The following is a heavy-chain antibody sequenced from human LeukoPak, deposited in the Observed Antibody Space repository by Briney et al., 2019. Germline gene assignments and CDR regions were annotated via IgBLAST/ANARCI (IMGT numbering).Heavy chain of an antibody. Sequence: SETLSLTCAVYGGSFSGYYWSWIRQPPGKGLEWIGEINHSGSTNYNPSLKSRVTISVDTSKNQFSLKLSSVTAADTAVYYCAGGRVSSFMITFGGVTHFDYWGQGTLVTVSS. J-gene: IGHJ4*02. CDR3: AGGRVSSFMITFGGVTHFDY. D-gene: IGHD3-16*01. CDR1: GGSFSGYY. CDR2: INHSGST. V-gene: IGHV4-34*01.